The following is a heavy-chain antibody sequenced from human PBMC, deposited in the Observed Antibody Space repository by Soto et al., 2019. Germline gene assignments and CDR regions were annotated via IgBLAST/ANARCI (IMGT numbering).Heavy chain of an antibody. CDR1: GGSFSNYC. CDR2: VCPGGRT. V-gene: IGHV4-34*02. J-gene: IGHJ5*02. D-gene: IGHD3-10*01. CDR3: ERGYYGQYDAYNCYDP. Sequence: QVRLQQWGAGLVRPSETLSLTCAVYGGSFSNYCWSWIRQPPGKGLEWIGEVCPGGRTNYSPTLKREVRIAVEASKNQFSMRLTSVTVADTAVYYCERGYYGQYDAYNCYDPWGQGNLVIVAS.